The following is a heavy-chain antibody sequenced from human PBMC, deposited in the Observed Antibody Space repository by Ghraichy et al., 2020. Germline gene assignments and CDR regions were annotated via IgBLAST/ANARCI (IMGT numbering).Heavy chain of an antibody. V-gene: IGHV3-48*02. D-gene: IGHD3-22*01. Sequence: GGSLRLSCAASGFTFSSYSMNWVRQAPGKGLEWVSYISSSSSTIYYADSVKGRFTISRDNAKNSLYLQMNSLRDEDTAVYYCARVGGGGHSSGHLALDYWGQGTLVTVSS. J-gene: IGHJ4*02. CDR2: ISSSSSTI. CDR1: GFTFSSYS. CDR3: ARVGGGGHSSGHLALDY.